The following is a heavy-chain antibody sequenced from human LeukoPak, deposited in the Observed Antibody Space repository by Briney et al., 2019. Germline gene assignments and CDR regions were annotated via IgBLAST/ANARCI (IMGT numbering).Heavy chain of an antibody. CDR3: ARDRYYDTSGFLDY. CDR1: GFTFDYYG. Sequence: PGGSLRLSCAGSGFTFDYYGMTWVRQAPGKGLEWVSGINWNGGSTDYADSVNGRLTISRDNAKNSLYLQMNSLRAEDTALYYCARDRYYDTSGFLDYWGQGTLVTVSS. J-gene: IGHJ4*02. V-gene: IGHV3-20*04. D-gene: IGHD3-22*01. CDR2: INWNGGST.